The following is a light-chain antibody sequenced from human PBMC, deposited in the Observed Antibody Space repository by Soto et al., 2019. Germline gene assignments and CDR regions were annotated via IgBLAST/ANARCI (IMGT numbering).Light chain of an antibody. V-gene: IGKV3-20*01. CDR3: QQYGSSPPGT. Sequence: NVLTQSPGTLSFFPGGRDTPPCRASRSVSSSYLAWYQQKPGQAPRLLIYGASSRATGIPDRFSGSGSGTDFTLTISRLEPEDFAVYYCQQYGSSPPGTFGQGTRWIS. CDR1: RSVSSSY. J-gene: IGKJ1*01. CDR2: GAS.